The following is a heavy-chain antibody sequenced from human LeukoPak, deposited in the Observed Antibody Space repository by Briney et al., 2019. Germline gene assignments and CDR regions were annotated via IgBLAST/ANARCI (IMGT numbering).Heavy chain of an antibody. CDR3: SRDIVATIDLHGMDV. CDR1: GYTFTSYF. V-gene: IGHV1-18*04. CDR2: ISAYNGNT. D-gene: IGHD5-12*01. J-gene: IGHJ6*02. Sequence: ASVKVSCKASGYTFTSYFIHWVRQAPGQGLEWMGWISAYNGNTNYAQKLQGRVTMTTDTSTSTAYMELRSLRSDDTAVYYCSRDIVATIDLHGMDVWGQGTTVTVSS.